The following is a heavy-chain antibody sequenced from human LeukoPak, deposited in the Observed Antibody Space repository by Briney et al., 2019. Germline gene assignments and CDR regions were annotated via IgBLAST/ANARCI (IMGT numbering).Heavy chain of an antibody. V-gene: IGHV4-59*12. Sequence: SETPSLTCTVSGGSISSYYWSWIRQPPGKGLEWIGYIYYSGSTNYNPSLKSRVTISVDKSKNQFSLKLSSVTAADTVVYYCARRGSSGAFDIWGQGTMVTVSS. CDR1: GGSISSYY. CDR3: ARRGSSGAFDI. CDR2: IYYSGST. J-gene: IGHJ3*02. D-gene: IGHD2-15*01.